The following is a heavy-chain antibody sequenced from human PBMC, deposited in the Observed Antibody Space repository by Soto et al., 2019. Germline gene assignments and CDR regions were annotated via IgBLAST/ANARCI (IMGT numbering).Heavy chain of an antibody. D-gene: IGHD3-3*01. CDR3: ARAYITIFGVVIDAFDI. CDR1: GGSFSGYY. V-gene: IGHV4-34*01. CDR2: INHSGST. Sequence: SETLSLTCAVYGGSFSGYYWSWIRQPPGKGLEWIGEINHSGSTNYNPSLKSRVTISVDTSKNQFSLKLSSVTAADTAVYYCARAYITIFGVVIDAFDIWGQGTMVTV. J-gene: IGHJ3*02.